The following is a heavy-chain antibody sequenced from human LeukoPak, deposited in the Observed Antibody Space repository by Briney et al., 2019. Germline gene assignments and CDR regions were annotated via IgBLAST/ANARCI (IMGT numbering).Heavy chain of an antibody. Sequence: TGGSLRLSCAASGFTFDDYAMHWVRQAPGKGLEWVSGISWNSGSIGYADSVKGRFTISRDNAKNSLYLQMNSLRAEDTALYYCARGLAEYNRYFDYWGQGTLVTVSS. V-gene: IGHV3-9*01. CDR1: GFTFDDYA. CDR3: ARGLAEYNRYFDY. D-gene: IGHD6-6*01. CDR2: ISWNSGSI. J-gene: IGHJ4*02.